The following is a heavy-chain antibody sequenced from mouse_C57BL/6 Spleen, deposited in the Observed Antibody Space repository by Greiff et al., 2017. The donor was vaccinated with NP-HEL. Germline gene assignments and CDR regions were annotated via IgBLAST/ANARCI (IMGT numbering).Heavy chain of an antibody. J-gene: IGHJ2*01. CDR3: ARSGTTQYYFDY. CDR1: GYTFTSYW. V-gene: IGHV1-50*01. Sequence: QVHVKQPGAELVKPGASVKLSCKASGYTFTSYWMQWVKQRPGQGLEWIGEIDPSDSYTNYNQKFKGKATLTVDTSSSTASMQLSSLTSEDSAVYYCARSGTTQYYFDYWGQGTTLTVSS. D-gene: IGHD6-5*01. CDR2: IDPSDSYT.